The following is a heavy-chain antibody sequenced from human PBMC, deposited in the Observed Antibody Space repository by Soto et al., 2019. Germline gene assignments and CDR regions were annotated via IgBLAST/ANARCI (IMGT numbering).Heavy chain of an antibody. J-gene: IGHJ4*02. CDR1: GFTFNNFA. CDR2: ISSDGDLR. V-gene: IGHV3-23*01. Sequence: EVHLLGSGGDLVKPGGSLRLSCEVSGFTFNNFAMSWVRQSPGKGLEWVSTISSDGDLRHYAESVKGRFTISRDNSKSSLFLEMNRLRAEDTALYFCAKVRQLFLTILTGGTNVDSWGQGTLVTVSS. D-gene: IGHD3-9*01. CDR3: AKVRQLFLTILTGGTNVDS.